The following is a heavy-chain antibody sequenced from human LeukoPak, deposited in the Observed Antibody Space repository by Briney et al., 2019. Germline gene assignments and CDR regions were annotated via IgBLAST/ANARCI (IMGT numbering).Heavy chain of an antibody. Sequence: SETLSLTCTVSGGSISSGDYYWSWIRQPPGKGLEWIGYIYYSGSTYYNPSLKSRVTISVDTSKNQFSLKLSSVTAADTAVYYCARDRGYSGYDILRNYYYYYYMDVWGKGTTVTVSS. CDR3: ARDRGYSGYDILRNYYYYYYMDV. CDR2: IYYSGST. J-gene: IGHJ6*03. V-gene: IGHV4-30-4*08. CDR1: GGSISSGDYY. D-gene: IGHD5-12*01.